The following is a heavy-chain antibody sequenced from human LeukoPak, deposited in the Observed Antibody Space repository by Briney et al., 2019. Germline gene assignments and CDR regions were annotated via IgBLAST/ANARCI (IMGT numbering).Heavy chain of an antibody. CDR3: ARVRRLVTAMTPYFDH. V-gene: IGHV4-59*01. J-gene: IGHJ4*02. CDR2: IYYSGST. Sequence: PSETLSLTCTVSGGSISSYYWSWLRQTPGRRLEWMGYIYYSGSTNYNPSLKSRVTISVDTSKNQFSLRLSSVTAADTAVYYCARVRRLVTAMTPYFDHWGQGTQVTVSS. CDR1: GGSISSYY. D-gene: IGHD4-23*01.